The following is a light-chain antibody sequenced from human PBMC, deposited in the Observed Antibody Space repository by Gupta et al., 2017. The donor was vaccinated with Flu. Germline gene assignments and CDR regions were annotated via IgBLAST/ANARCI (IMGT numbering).Light chain of an antibody. Sequence: PSSLSASVGDRVTITCRSSQTITSYLNWSQQKPGRAPNLLIHGASRLQSGVPSRFSGSGSGTDFTLTISSLQPEDFATYYCQQSSSTLLTLGAGTKVEIK. CDR3: QQSSSTLLT. J-gene: IGKJ4*01. V-gene: IGKV1-39*01. CDR2: GAS. CDR1: QTITSY.